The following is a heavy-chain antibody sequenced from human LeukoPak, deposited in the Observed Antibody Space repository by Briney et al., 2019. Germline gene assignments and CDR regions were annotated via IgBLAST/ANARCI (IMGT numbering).Heavy chain of an antibody. CDR3: ARAKGYSYEFDY. CDR2: INHSGGT. D-gene: IGHD5-18*01. Sequence: SETLSLTCAVYGGSFSGYYWSWIRQPPGKGLEWIGEINHSGGTNYNPSLKSRVTISVDTSKNQFSLKLSSVTAADTAVYYCARAKGYSYEFDYWGQGTLVTVSS. CDR1: GGSFSGYY. V-gene: IGHV4-34*01. J-gene: IGHJ4*02.